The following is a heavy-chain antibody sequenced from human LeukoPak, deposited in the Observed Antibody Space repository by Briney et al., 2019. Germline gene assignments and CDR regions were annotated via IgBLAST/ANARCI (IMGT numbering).Heavy chain of an antibody. CDR1: GFTFSSYW. CDR3: ARERPPASTKPIGPYYYYYGMDV. Sequence: PGGSLRLSCAASGFTFSSYWMHWVRHAPGKGLMWVSRINSDGSSTSYADSVKGRFTISRDNAKNTLYLQMNSLRAEDTAVYYCARERPPASTKPIGPYYYYYGMDVWGQGTTVTVSS. J-gene: IGHJ6*02. CDR2: INSDGSST. V-gene: IGHV3-74*01. D-gene: IGHD6-25*01.